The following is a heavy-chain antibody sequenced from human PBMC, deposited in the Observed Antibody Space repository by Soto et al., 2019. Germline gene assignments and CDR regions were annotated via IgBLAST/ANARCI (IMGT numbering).Heavy chain of an antibody. CDR1: GYTFTSFG. CDR3: ARAPAIFGVVISPTNWFDP. V-gene: IGHV1-18*01. CDR2: ISGYNGNT. Sequence: GASVKVSCKASGYTFTSFGISWVRQAPGQGLEWMGWISGYNGNTNYAQRLQGRVTMTTDTSTSTAYMELRSLRSDDTALYYCARAPAIFGVVISPTNWFDPWGQGTLVTVSS. D-gene: IGHD3-3*01. J-gene: IGHJ5*02.